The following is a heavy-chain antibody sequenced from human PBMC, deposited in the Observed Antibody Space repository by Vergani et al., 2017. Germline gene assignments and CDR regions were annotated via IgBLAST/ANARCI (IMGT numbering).Heavy chain of an antibody. V-gene: IGHV4-59*01. CDR2: IYYSGST. CDR1: GGSISSYY. Sequence: QVQLQESGPGLVKPSETLSLTCTVSGGSISSYYWSWIRQPPGKGLEWIGYIYYSGSTNYNPSLKSRVTISVDTSKNQFSLKLSSVTAADTAVYYCARDSGDYDGNPIPSNWYFDLWGRGTLVTVSS. CDR3: ARDSGDYDGNPIPSNWYFDL. J-gene: IGHJ2*01. D-gene: IGHD4-23*01.